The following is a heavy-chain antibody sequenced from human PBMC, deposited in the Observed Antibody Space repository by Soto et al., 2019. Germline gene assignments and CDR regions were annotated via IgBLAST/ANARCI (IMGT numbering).Heavy chain of an antibody. V-gene: IGHV5-51*01. CDR3: ARHGGGIAVAEADY. CDR1: GYSFTRYW. CDR2: IYPGDSDT. D-gene: IGHD6-19*01. J-gene: IGHJ4*02. Sequence: EECLNISCEVSGYSFTRYWIVWVLQMPGKGLEWMGIIYPGDSDTRYSPSFQGQVTISADKSISTAYLQWSSLKSSDTAMYYCARHGGGIAVAEADYWGQGTLVTVSS.